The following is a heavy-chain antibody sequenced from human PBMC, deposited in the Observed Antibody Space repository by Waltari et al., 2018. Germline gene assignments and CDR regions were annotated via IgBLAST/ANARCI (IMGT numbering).Heavy chain of an antibody. CDR1: GYIFTTYG. D-gene: IGHD1-26*01. J-gene: IGHJ4*02. Sequence: QVQLVQSGSELKNPGAAVKVSCKSSGYIFTTYGINWVRQAPGQGLEWMGWINTNTGNPTYVQGLTGRFVFSLDTPFRAAYLQISSLKTEETAVYYRGRGGGTLSNPQYFDSWGQGTLVTVSS. CDR3: GRGGGTLSNPQYFDS. CDR2: INTNTGNP. V-gene: IGHV7-4-1*02.